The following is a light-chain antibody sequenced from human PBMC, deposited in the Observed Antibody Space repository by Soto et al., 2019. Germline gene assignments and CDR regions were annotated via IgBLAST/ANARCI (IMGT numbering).Light chain of an antibody. CDR1: QSVSSSY. J-gene: IGKJ1*01. CDR3: QQYGGSPRT. Sequence: EIVLTQSPGTLSLSPGERATLSCRASQSVSSSYLAWYQQKPGQAPRLLIYGASSSATGIPDRFSGSGSGTDFTLTISRLEHDDFAVYYCQQYGGSPRTFGQGTKVEIK. V-gene: IGKV3-20*01. CDR2: GAS.